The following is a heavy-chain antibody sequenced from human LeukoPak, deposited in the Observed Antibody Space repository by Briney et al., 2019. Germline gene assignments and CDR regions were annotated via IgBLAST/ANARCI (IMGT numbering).Heavy chain of an antibody. D-gene: IGHD4-17*01. CDR1: GFTFSSYG. CDR3: AKKRGVYGDYVDYFDY. V-gene: IGHV3-30*02. CDR2: IRYDGSNK. Sequence: GGSLRLSCAASGFTFSSYGMHWVRQAPGKGLEWVAFIRYDGSNKYYADSVKGRFTISRDNSKNTLYLQMDSLRAEDTAVYYCAKKRGVYGDYVDYFDYWGQGTLVTVSS. J-gene: IGHJ4*02.